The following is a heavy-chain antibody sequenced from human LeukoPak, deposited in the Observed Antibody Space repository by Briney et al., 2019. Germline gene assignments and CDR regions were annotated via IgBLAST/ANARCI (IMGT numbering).Heavy chain of an antibody. CDR3: ARNVADIVVVPTAMEGAFDI. D-gene: IGHD2-2*01. Sequence: SETLSLTCTVSGGSISNYYWSWNRQPPGKGLEWIGYIYYSGSTNYNPSLKSRVTISVDTSKNQFSLKLSSVTAADTAVYYCARNVADIVVVPTAMEGAFDIWGQGTMVIVSS. CDR1: GGSISNYY. J-gene: IGHJ3*02. V-gene: IGHV4-59*01. CDR2: IYYSGST.